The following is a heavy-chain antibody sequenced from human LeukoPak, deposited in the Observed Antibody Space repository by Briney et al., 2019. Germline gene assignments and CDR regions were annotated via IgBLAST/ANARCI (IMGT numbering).Heavy chain of an antibody. J-gene: IGHJ4*02. D-gene: IGHD3-16*01. CDR3: ARRAGAYTHPYDY. V-gene: IGHV3-23*01. CDR2: ISGSGGST. CDR1: GFTFSSHA. Sequence: GGSLRLSCVASGFTFSSHAMTWVRQAPGKGLEWVSTISGSGGSTYYSDSVKGRFTISIDNSKNTLYLQMNSLRAEDTAVYYCARRAGAYTHPYDYWGQGTLVTVS.